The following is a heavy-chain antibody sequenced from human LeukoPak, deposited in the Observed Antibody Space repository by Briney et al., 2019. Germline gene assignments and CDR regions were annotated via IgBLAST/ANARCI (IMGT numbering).Heavy chain of an antibody. CDR2: INPSGGST. CDR3: ARWELGFDY. D-gene: IGHD1-26*01. CDR1: GYTFTSYY. Sequence: ASVKVSCKASGYTFTSYYMHWVRQAPGQGLEWMRIINPSGGSTNYAQKFQGRVTMTRDTSISTAYMELSRLRSDDTAVYYCARWELGFDYWGQGTLVTVSS. J-gene: IGHJ4*02. V-gene: IGHV1-2*02.